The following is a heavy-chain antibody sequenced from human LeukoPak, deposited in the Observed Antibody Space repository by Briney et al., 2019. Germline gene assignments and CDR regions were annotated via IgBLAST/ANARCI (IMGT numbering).Heavy chain of an antibody. Sequence: ASVKVSCKASGGTFSSYAMSWVRQAPGQGLEWMGRIIPIFGTVNYAQKVQGRVTITTDESTSTDYLELSSLSSEDTAVSYCAKEGLVVVHLDYWGQGTLVTVSS. D-gene: IGHD3-3*01. CDR1: GGTFSSYA. CDR3: AKEGLVVVHLDY. V-gene: IGHV1-69*05. CDR2: IIPIFGTV. J-gene: IGHJ4*02.